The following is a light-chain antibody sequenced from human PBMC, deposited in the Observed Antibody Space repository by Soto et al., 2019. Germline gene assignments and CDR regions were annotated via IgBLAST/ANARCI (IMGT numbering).Light chain of an antibody. Sequence: EIVLTQSPGTLSLSPGERATLSCRASQSVSSSYLAWYQQKPGQAPRLLIYGVSSRATGIPDRFSGSGSGKDFTLTISRLEPEDFAVYYCQQYDSSYTFGQGNKLEIK. V-gene: IGKV3-20*01. CDR3: QQYDSSYT. CDR1: QSVSSSY. J-gene: IGKJ2*01. CDR2: GVS.